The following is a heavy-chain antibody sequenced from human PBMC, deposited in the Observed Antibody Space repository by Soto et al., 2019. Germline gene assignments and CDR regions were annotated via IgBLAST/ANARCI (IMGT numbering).Heavy chain of an antibody. Sequence: GGSLRLSCAASGFTFSSYAMSWVRQAPGKGLEWVSAISGSGGSTYYADSVKGRFTISRDNSKNTRYLQMNSLGAEDTAVYYCAKGDYCSSTSCVGYSSGWYEGYWGQGTLVTVSS. D-gene: IGHD2-2*01. V-gene: IGHV3-23*01. CDR3: AKGDYCSSTSCVGYSSGWYEGY. CDR1: GFTFSSYA. J-gene: IGHJ4*02. CDR2: ISGSGGST.